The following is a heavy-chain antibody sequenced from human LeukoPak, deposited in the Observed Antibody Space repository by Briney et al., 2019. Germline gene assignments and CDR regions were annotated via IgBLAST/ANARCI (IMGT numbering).Heavy chain of an antibody. CDR2: IYYSGNT. CDR3: AGLHFAAAEEFDP. Sequence: SETLSLTCTVSGGSLSGHLWSWIRQPPGKGLEWIGYIYYSGNTNYNPSLNTRVTISVDTSKNQFSLNLRSVTAADTAVYYCAGLHFAAAEEFDPWGQGTLVTVSS. D-gene: IGHD6-13*01. CDR1: GGSLSGHL. J-gene: IGHJ5*02. V-gene: IGHV4-59*08.